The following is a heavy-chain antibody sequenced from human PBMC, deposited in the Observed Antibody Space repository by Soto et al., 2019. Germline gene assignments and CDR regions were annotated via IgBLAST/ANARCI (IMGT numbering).Heavy chain of an antibody. V-gene: IGHV3-48*02. D-gene: IGHD3-22*01. J-gene: IGHJ4*02. Sequence: EVQLVESGGGLAQPGGSLRLSCAGSGFTFSRYNMNRVRQTPGKGLEWIAHISPGSSSIYYTDSVEGRFTISRDNAKNSLFLQMNSLRDEDTAVYYCARGDNSDYYYFLDYWGQGTLVTVSS. CDR2: ISPGSSSI. CDR1: GFTFSRYN. CDR3: ARGDNSDYYYFLDY.